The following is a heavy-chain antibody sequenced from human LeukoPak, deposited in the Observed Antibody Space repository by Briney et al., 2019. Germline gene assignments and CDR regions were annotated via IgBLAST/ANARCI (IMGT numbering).Heavy chain of an antibody. CDR1: GFTFSSYW. CDR2: IKQDGSEK. CDR3: ARGVGAITPTFDY. D-gene: IGHD1-26*01. V-gene: IGHV3-7*01. J-gene: IGHJ4*02. Sequence: PGGSLRLSCAASGFTFSSYWMSWVHQAPGKGLEWVANIKQDGSEKYYVDSVKGRFTISRDNAKNSLYLQMNSLRAEDTAVYYCARGVGAITPTFDYWGQGTLVTVSS.